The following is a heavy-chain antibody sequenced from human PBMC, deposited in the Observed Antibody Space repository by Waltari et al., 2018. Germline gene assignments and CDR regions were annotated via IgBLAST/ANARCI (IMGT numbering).Heavy chain of an antibody. CDR3: ARDPGVGATTNAFDI. CDR2: IIPSFGTA. D-gene: IGHD1-26*01. J-gene: IGHJ3*02. Sequence: QVQLVQSGAGVKKPGCSVTVSCQASGGPCSSYAISWVRQAPGQGLEWMGRIIPSFGTANYAQKFQGRVTITADKSTSTAYMELSSLRSEDTAVYYCARDPGVGATTNAFDIWGQGTMVTVSS. CDR1: GGPCSSYA. V-gene: IGHV1-69*08.